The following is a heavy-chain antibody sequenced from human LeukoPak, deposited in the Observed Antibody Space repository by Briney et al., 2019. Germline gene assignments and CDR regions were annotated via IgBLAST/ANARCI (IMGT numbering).Heavy chain of an antibody. CDR2: ISAYNGNT. Sequence: ASVKVSCKASGYSFTSHYMHWVRQAPGQGLEWMGWISAYNGNTNYAQKLQGRVTMTTDTSTSTAYMELRSLRSDDTAVYYCARGPTTVVTPPHFDYWGQGTLVTVSS. CDR3: ARGPTTVVTPPHFDY. J-gene: IGHJ4*02. V-gene: IGHV1-18*04. D-gene: IGHD4-23*01. CDR1: GYSFTSHY.